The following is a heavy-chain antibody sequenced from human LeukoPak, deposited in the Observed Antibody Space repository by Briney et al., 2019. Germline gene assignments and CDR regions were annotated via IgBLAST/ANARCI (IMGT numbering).Heavy chain of an antibody. Sequence: GGSLRLSCAASGFTFSSYAMHWVRQAPGKGLEWVANINGDGSLNGHVASVKGRFTISRDNAKNSVYLQMISLRDEDTAVYYCTRDRAYGALDYWGQGTLVTVSS. V-gene: IGHV3-7*01. CDR1: GFTFSSYA. D-gene: IGHD4/OR15-4a*01. CDR3: TRDRAYGALDY. J-gene: IGHJ4*02. CDR2: INGDGSLN.